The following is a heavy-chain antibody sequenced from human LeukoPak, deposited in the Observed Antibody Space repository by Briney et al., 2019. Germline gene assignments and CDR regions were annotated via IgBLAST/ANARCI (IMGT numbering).Heavy chain of an antibody. CDR2: ISGSGSRT. CDR3: AKDPAYGDRPNWFDP. D-gene: IGHD4-17*01. Sequence: SGGSLRLSCAASGFTFSSYAMSWVRQGPGKGLEWVSAISGSGSRTYYADSVKGRFTISRDNPKNTLYLQMNSLRAEATAVYYCAKDPAYGDRPNWFDPWGQGTLVTVSS. V-gene: IGHV3-23*01. CDR1: GFTFSSYA. J-gene: IGHJ5*02.